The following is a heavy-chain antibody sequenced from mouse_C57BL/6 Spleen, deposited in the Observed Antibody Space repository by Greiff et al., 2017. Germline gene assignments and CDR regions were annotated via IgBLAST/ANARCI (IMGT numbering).Heavy chain of an antibody. CDR1: GFTFSDYY. CDR2: INYDGSST. Sequence: EVKLMESEGGLVQPGSSMKLSCTASGFTFSDYYMAWVRQVPEKGLEWVANINYDGSSTYYLDSLKSRFIISRDNAKNILYLQMSSLKSEDTATYYCARDLGYYDYDAGFWYFEVWGTGTTVTVSS. V-gene: IGHV5-16*01. D-gene: IGHD2-4*01. CDR3: ARDLGYYDYDAGFWYFEV. J-gene: IGHJ1*03.